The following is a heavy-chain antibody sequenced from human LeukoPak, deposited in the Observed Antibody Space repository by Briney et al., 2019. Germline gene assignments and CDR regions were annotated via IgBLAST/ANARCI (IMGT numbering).Heavy chain of an antibody. Sequence: SETLSLTCAVSGGSISSSNWWSWVRQPPGKGLEWIGEIYHSGSTNYNPSLKSRVTISVDTSKNQFSLKLSSVTAADTAVYYCARGLRMVVTANYYFDYWGQGTLVTVSS. J-gene: IGHJ4*02. CDR3: ARGLRMVVTANYYFDY. CDR2: IYHSGST. D-gene: IGHD2-21*02. CDR1: GGSISSSNW. V-gene: IGHV4-4*02.